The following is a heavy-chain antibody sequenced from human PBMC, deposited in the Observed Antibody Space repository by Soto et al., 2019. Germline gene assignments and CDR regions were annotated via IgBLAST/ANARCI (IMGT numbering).Heavy chain of an antibody. CDR3: ARTSGTALLHY. CDR1: GGSISSNSYY. J-gene: IGHJ4*02. V-gene: IGHV4-39*01. Sequence: QLQLQESGPGLVKPSETLSLTCTVSGGSISSNSYYGGWIRQPPGQGLEWIGSIYYSGSTYYNPSLKSRVTMSVDTSKNQFSLKLSSVTAADTAVYYCARTSGTALLHYWGQGTLVTVSS. D-gene: IGHD1-26*01. CDR2: IYYSGST.